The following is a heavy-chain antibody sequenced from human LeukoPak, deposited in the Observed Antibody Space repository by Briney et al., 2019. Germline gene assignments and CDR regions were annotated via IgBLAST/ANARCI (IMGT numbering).Heavy chain of an antibody. CDR1: GFTFSSYW. Sequence: GSLRLSCAASGFTFSSYWMHWVRQAPGKGLVWVSRINTDGSSTSYADSVKGRLTISRDNAKNTLYLQMNSLRADDTAVYYCAKGRGSTSWPFDYWGQGTLVIVSS. J-gene: IGHJ4*02. CDR3: AKGRGSTSWPFDY. D-gene: IGHD6-13*01. V-gene: IGHV3-74*01. CDR2: INTDGSST.